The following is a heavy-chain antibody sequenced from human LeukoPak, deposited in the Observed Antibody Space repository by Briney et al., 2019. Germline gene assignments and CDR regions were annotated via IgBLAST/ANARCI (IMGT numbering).Heavy chain of an antibody. D-gene: IGHD3-10*01. Sequence: SETLSLTCTVSGGSISSYYWSWIRQPPGKGLEWIGYIYYSGSTNYNPSLKSRVTISVDTSKNQFSLKLSSVTAADTAVYYCARRPAYYYGSGMDVWGQGTTVTVSS. V-gene: IGHV4-59*08. J-gene: IGHJ6*02. CDR3: ARRPAYYYGSGMDV. CDR2: IYYSGST. CDR1: GGSISSYY.